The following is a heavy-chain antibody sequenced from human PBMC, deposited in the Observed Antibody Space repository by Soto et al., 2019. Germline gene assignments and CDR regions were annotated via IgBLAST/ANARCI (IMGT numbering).Heavy chain of an antibody. CDR2: IYYSGST. CDR3: ARVGAAAALNFGQYYYYMDV. V-gene: IGHV4-59*01. Sequence: SETLSLTCTVSGGSISSYYWSWIRQPPGKGLEWIGYIYYSGSTNYNPSLKSRVTISVDTSKNQFSLKLSSVTAADTAVYYCARVGAAAALNFGQYYYYMDVWGKGTTVTVSS. D-gene: IGHD6-13*01. J-gene: IGHJ6*03. CDR1: GGSISSYY.